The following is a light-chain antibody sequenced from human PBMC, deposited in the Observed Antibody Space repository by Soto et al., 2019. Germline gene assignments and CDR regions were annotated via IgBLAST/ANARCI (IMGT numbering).Light chain of an antibody. V-gene: IGLV1-47*02. CDR1: SSNIGSNY. CDR2: SNN. Sequence: QSVLTQPPSASGTPGQRVTISCSGSSSNIGSNYGYWYQQLPGTAPKLLIYSNNQRPSGVPDRFSGSKSGTSASLAISGLRSEDEADYYCAAWDDTLGVWVFGGGTKLTVL. CDR3: AAWDDTLGVWV. J-gene: IGLJ3*02.